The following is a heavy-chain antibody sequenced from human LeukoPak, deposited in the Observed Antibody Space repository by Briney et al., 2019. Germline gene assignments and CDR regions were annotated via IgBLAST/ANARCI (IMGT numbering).Heavy chain of an antibody. V-gene: IGHV3-33*01. CDR1: GFTLSSHG. Sequence: GALRLSWATAGFTLSSHGLDRGRQAPGQGLEGGAVIWYDGSNKYYADSVKGRFTISRDNSKNTLYLQMNSLRAEDTAVYYCARDVGFRAVAGTFWGQGTLVTVSS. CDR2: IWYDGSNK. D-gene: IGHD6-19*01. J-gene: IGHJ4*02. CDR3: ARDVGFRAVAGTF.